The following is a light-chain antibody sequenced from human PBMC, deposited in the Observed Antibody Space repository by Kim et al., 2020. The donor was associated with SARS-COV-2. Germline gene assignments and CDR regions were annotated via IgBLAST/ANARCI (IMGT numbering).Light chain of an antibody. CDR2: DVS. Sequence: QSALTQPASMSGSPGQSITISCTGTSSDVGGYNSVSWYQQHPGKAPKLMIYDVSARPSGVSDRFSGSKSDNTASLTISGLQPEDEADYFCSSYTGTTTSVLFGGGTQLTVL. CDR3: SSYTGTTTSVL. V-gene: IGLV2-14*03. CDR1: SSDVGGYNS. J-gene: IGLJ2*01.